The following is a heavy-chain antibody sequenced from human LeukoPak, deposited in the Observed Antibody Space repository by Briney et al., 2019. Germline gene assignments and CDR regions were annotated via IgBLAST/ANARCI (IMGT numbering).Heavy chain of an antibody. V-gene: IGHV3-7*01. CDR3: AKVGYSYGYYYYYMDV. Sequence: GGSLRLSCAASGFIFSSYWMSWVRQAPGKGLEWVANIKQDGSEKYYVDSVKGRFTISRDNSKNTLYLQMNSLRAEDTAVYYCAKVGYSYGYYYYYMDVWGKGTTVTVSS. CDR2: IKQDGSEK. D-gene: IGHD5-18*01. CDR1: GFIFSSYW. J-gene: IGHJ6*03.